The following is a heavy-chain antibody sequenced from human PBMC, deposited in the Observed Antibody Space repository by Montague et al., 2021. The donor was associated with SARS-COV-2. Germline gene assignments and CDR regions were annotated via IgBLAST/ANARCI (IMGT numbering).Heavy chain of an antibody. V-gene: IGHV2-5*02. CDR1: GFSLSASGVG. D-gene: IGHD3-16*01. J-gene: IGHJ3*02. CDR3: ARRPGWGGDTYDT. CDR2: IFWDDDK. Sequence: PVLVKPTQTLTLTCSFSGFSLSASGVGVGWIRQPPGQALEWLALIFWDDDKRYSPSLKNRLTVTKDTSKNQVVLTMTNMDPVDTATYYCARRPGWGGDTYDTGGKGKTGTVSA.